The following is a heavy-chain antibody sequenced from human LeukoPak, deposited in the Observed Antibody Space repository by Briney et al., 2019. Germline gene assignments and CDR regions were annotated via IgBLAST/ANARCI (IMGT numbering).Heavy chain of an antibody. V-gene: IGHV3-7*01. D-gene: IGHD2-8*02. J-gene: IGHJ4*02. CDR1: GVTPSVCW. CDR2: IKSDGSEQ. CDR3: ASYLYWLSDLGY. Sequence: VRSLRLSCAASGVTPSVCWRTLVRHAPEKGQERVAIIKSDGSEQYYVDSVRGRFTISRDNAENALYVQMNSLRVEDTAVYYCASYLYWLSDLGYWGQGTLVSVSS.